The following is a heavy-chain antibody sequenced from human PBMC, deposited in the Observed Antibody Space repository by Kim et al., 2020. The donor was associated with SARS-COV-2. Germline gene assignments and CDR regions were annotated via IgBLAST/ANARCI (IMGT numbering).Heavy chain of an antibody. CDR3: ARDRKERFLEWTTPGGMDV. V-gene: IGHV3-33*01. CDR1: GFTFSSYG. D-gene: IGHD3-3*01. J-gene: IGHJ6*02. Sequence: GGSLRLSCAASGFTFSSYGMHWVRQAPGKGLEWVAVIWYDGSNKYYADSVKGRFTISRDNSKNTLYLQMNSLRAEDTAVYYCARDRKERFLEWTTPGGMDVWGQGTTVTVSS. CDR2: IWYDGSNK.